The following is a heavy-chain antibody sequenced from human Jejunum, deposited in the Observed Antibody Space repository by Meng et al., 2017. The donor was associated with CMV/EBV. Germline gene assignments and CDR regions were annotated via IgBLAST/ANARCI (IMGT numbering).Heavy chain of an antibody. CDR3: TSASGYKIDY. V-gene: IGHV4-4*01. CDR2: IHHRGNT. D-gene: IGHD6-13*01. CDR1: GDSVSSDNW. J-gene: IGHJ4*02. Sequence: LTCAVSGDSVSSDNWWSWVRQPPGKVQEWIGEIHHRGNTNYNPSLKSRVTMSVDKSKNQVSLELTSVTAADTAVHFCTSASGYKIDYWGQGALVTVSS.